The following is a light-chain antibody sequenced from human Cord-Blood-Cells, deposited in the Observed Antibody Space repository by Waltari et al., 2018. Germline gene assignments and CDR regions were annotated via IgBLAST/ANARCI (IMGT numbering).Light chain of an antibody. CDR3: AAWDDSLSGYV. CDR1: CSNSGRNS. V-gene: IGLV1-47*01. CDR2: RNN. J-gene: IGLJ1*01. Sequence: QSVLTQLPAAFRTPRQRVTISCSGTCSNSGRNSLHWYQQLPGTAPKLLIYRNNQRPSGVPDRFSGSKSGTSASLAISGLRSEDEADYYCAAWDDSLSGYVFGTGTKVTVL.